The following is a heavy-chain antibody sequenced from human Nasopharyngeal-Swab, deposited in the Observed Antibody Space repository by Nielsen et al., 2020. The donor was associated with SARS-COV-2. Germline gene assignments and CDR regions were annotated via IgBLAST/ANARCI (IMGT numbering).Heavy chain of an antibody. J-gene: IGHJ6*02. V-gene: IGHV3-33*01. CDR2: IWYDGSNK. CDR3: ARDLSIGSRSIAAAGLPFGYYYGMDV. D-gene: IGHD6-13*01. CDR1: GFTFSSYG. Sequence: GESLKISCAASGFTFSSYGMHWVRQAPGKGLEWVAVIWYDGSNKYYADSVKGRFTISRDNSKNTLYLQMNSLRAEDTAVYYCARDLSIGSRSIAAAGLPFGYYYGMDVWGQGTTVTVSS.